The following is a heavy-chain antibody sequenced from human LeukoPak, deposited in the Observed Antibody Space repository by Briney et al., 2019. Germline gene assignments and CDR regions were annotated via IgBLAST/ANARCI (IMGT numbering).Heavy chain of an antibody. Sequence: SLETLSLTCTLSGGSISSYYWSWIRQPPGEGLEWIGYIYYCGSTNYNPSLKSRVTISVDTSKNQFSLKLSSVTAADTAVYYGARVTVATNWFDPWGQGTLVTVSS. V-gene: IGHV4-59*08. J-gene: IGHJ5*02. CDR1: GGSISSYY. D-gene: IGHD2-15*01. CDR2: IYYCGST. CDR3: ARVTVATNWFDP.